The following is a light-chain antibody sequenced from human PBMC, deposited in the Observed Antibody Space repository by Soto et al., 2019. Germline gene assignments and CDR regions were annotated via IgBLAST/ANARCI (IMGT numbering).Light chain of an antibody. J-gene: IGKJ1*01. CDR3: QQYYSTPPHT. CDR1: QSVLYSSNNKNY. CDR2: WAS. Sequence: DIVMTQSPDSLAVSLGERATINCKSSQSVLYSSNNKNYLAWYQQKPGQPPKLLIYWASTRESGVPARCSGSGSGTDFTLTISSLQAEDVAVYYCQQYYSTPPHTFGQGTKVEIK. V-gene: IGKV4-1*01.